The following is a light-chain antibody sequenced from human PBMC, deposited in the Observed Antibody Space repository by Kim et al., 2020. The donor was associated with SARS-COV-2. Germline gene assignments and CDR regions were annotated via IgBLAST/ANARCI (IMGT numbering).Light chain of an antibody. CDR3: QQRSDWPPLT. CDR1: QSVITY. J-gene: IGKJ4*01. V-gene: IGKV3-11*01. CDR2: DSF. Sequence: SPGERAPLSCRASQSVITYLAWYQQKPGQAPRLLIYDSFTRAPGIPARFVGSGSGTDFTLTITSLDPEDFAVYYCQQRSDWPPLTFGGGTKVDIK.